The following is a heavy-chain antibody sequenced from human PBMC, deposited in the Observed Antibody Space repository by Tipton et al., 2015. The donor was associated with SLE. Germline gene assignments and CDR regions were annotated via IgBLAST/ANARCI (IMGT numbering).Heavy chain of an antibody. CDR1: GGSISSHY. CDR2: TYTSGST. V-gene: IGHV4-4*07. D-gene: IGHD6-13*01. CDR3: ARDSSSWYNWFDP. J-gene: IGHJ5*02. Sequence: TLSLTCTVSGGSISSHYWSWIRQPPGKGLEWIGRTYTSGSTNYNPSLKSRVTMSVDTSKNQFSLKLSSVTAADTAVYHCARDSSSWYNWFDPWGQGTLVTVSS.